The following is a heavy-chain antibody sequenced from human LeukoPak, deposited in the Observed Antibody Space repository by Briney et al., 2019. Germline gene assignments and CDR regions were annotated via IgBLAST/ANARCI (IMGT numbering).Heavy chain of an antibody. J-gene: IGHJ4*02. V-gene: IGHV3-43*02. CDR1: GFMFHGYA. D-gene: IGHD6-19*01. Sequence: GGSLRLSCAAPGFMFHGYAIHWVRQAPGKGLEWVSLISGDGGITFYADSVKGRFTISRDNSKNSLYLQMNSLRSDDTALYYCARESESSGWYDYWGQGTLVTVSS. CDR3: ARESESSGWYDY. CDR2: ISGDGGIT.